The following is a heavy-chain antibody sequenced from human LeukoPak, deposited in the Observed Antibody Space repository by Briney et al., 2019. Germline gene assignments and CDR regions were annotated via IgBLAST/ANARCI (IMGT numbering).Heavy chain of an antibody. J-gene: IGHJ4*02. Sequence: GGSLRLSGSASGFIFNNYGLVWVRQAPGKGLEWVSAISNDGGGTTYADFVKGRFSVSRDNSKNTLFLQMNSLRAEATALYYCAKGSSGYFFDLWGQGTLVTVSS. CDR2: ISNDGGGT. D-gene: IGHD3-22*01. CDR1: GFIFNNYG. V-gene: IGHV3-23*01. CDR3: AKGSSGYFFDL.